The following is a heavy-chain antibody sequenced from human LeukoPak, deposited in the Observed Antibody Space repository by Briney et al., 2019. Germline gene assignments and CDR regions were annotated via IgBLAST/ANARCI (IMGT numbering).Heavy chain of an antibody. Sequence: SETLSLTCSVSGDSISNFYWNWIRQPPGKSLEWIGNIHYSGNSNYNPSLQSRVTVSIDTSRKQLFLKLTSVTAADTAVYYCALAPNSNWFDFWGQGTLVTVSS. CDR1: GDSISNFY. CDR3: ALAPNSNWFDF. CDR2: IHYSGNS. J-gene: IGHJ5*01. V-gene: IGHV4-59*08. D-gene: IGHD2-8*01.